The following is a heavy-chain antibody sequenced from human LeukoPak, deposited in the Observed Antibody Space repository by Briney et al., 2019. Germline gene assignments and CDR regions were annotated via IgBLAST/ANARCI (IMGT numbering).Heavy chain of an antibody. CDR2: ISAYNGNT. J-gene: IGHJ4*02. Sequence: ASVKVSCKASGDTFTTYGITWVRQAPGQGLEWMGWISAYNGNTNYAQKLQGRVTMTTDTSTSTAYMELRSLRSDDTAVYYCARVPDYDILTGPDYWGQGTLVTVSS. CDR1: GDTFTTYG. V-gene: IGHV1-18*01. D-gene: IGHD3-9*01. CDR3: ARVPDYDILTGPDY.